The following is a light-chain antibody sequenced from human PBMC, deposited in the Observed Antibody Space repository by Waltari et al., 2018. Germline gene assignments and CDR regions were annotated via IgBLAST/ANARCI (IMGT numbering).Light chain of an antibody. CDR3: LQDYNYPWT. CDR2: GAS. CDR1: QGISND. Sequence: AIQMTQSPSSLSASVGDRVTITCRASQGISNDLGGSQQKAGKAPKLLIYGASSLRSGVPSRFSGSGSGTEFTLTISSLQPEDFATYYCLQDYNYPWTFGQGTKVEIK. V-gene: IGKV1-6*01. J-gene: IGKJ1*01.